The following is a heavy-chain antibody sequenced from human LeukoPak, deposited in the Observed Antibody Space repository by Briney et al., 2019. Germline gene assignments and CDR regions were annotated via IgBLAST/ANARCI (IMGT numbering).Heavy chain of an antibody. D-gene: IGHD3-10*01. V-gene: IGHV4-39*07. CDR3: ARVGQPDAFDI. CDR1: GGSISSSSYY. Sequence: SETLSLTCTVSGGSISSSSYYWGWIRQPPGKGLEWIGSFYYSGSTYYNPSLKSRVTISVDTSKNQFSLKLSSVTAADTAVYYCARVGQPDAFDIWGQGTMVTVSS. J-gene: IGHJ3*02. CDR2: FYYSGST.